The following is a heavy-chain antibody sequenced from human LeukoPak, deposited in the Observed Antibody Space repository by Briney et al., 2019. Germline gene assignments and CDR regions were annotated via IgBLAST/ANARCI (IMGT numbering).Heavy chain of an antibody. D-gene: IGHD4-17*01. Sequence: GGSLRLSCAASGFSFSGYWMHWVHQAPGKGLVWVSRINEDGSFTSYADSVKGRFTVSRDNAKNTLYLQMNSLRAEDTAVYYCARDLASVNTPGDDFDYWGRGTLVTVSS. V-gene: IGHV3-74*01. CDR3: ARDLASVNTPGDDFDY. CDR1: GFSFSGYW. CDR2: INEDGSFT. J-gene: IGHJ4*02.